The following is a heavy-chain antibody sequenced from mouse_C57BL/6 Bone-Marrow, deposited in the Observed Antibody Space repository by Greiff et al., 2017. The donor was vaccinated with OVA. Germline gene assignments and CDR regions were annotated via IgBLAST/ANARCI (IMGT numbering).Heavy chain of an antibody. J-gene: IGHJ3*01. CDR1: GYTFTDHT. V-gene: IGHV1-78*01. CDR3: ARYRPYDYDDAY. CDR2: IYPRDGST. D-gene: IGHD2-4*01. Sequence: QVQLQQSDAELVKPGASVKISCKVSGYTFTDHTIHWMKQRPEQGLEWIGYIYPRDGSTKYNEKFKGKATLTADKSSSTAYMQLNSLTSEDSAVDICARYRPYDYDDAYWGQGTLVTVSA.